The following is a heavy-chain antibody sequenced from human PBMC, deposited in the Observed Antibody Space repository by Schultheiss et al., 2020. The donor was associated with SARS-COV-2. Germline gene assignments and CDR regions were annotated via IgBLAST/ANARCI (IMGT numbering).Heavy chain of an antibody. J-gene: IGHJ6*04. V-gene: IGHV4-34*01. D-gene: IGHD3-10*02. Sequence: SETLSLTCAVYGGSFSDYYWSWIRQPPGKGLEWIGEINHSGSTNYNPSLKSRVTISVDTSKNQFSLKLSSVTAADTAVYYCARDVYVWGKGTTVTVSS. CDR3: ARDVYV. CDR2: INHSGST. CDR1: GGSFSDYY.